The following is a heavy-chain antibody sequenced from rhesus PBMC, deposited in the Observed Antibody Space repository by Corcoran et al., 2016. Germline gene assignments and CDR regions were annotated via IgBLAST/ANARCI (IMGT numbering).Heavy chain of an antibody. J-gene: IGHJ4*01. CDR3: AKSGCGYYFDY. D-gene: IGHD2-21*01. CDR2: IKSGGSNS. V-gene: IGHV3-8*01. CDR1: GFSFSIYY. Sequence: EVQLVESGGGLVQPGGSLRLSCTGSGFSFSIYYLYWVRRATGKGLEWASYIKSGGSNSCTEASVKCRLPSSKEDSKNTLYLQMDSLRAEDTAVYYCAKSGCGYYFDYWGQGVLVTVSS.